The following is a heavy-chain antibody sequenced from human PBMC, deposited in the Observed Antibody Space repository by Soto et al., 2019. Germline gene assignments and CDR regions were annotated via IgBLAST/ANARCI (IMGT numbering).Heavy chain of an antibody. CDR3: DRAAEMATFWFDP. Sequence: TLSLTCTVSGGSISSGSYYWSWIRQPPGKGLEWIGYIYYSGSTYYNPSLKSRVTISVDTSKNQFSLKLSSVTAADTAVYYCDRAAEMATFWFDPWGQGTLVTVSS. J-gene: IGHJ5*02. CDR2: IYYSGST. V-gene: IGHV4-30-4*01. CDR1: GGSISSGSYY. D-gene: IGHD5-12*01.